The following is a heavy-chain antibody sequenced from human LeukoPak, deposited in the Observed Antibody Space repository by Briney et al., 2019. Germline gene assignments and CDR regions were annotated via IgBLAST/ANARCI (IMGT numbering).Heavy chain of an antibody. J-gene: IGHJ4*02. CDR2: ISSSSSYI. CDR3: ARDMAVAGIWYFDY. Sequence: PGGSLRLSCAASGFTFTSYSMNWVRQAPGKGLEWVSSISSSSSYIYYADSVKGRFTISRDNTKNSLYLQMNSLRAEDTAVYYCARDMAVAGIWYFDYWGQGTLVTVSS. CDR1: GFTFTSYS. V-gene: IGHV3-21*01. D-gene: IGHD6-19*01.